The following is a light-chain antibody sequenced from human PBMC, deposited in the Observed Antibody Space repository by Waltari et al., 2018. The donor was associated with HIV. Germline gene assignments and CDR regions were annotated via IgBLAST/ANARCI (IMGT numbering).Light chain of an antibody. CDR1: SSDVGGYNY. CDR3: CSYAGSYTFG. V-gene: IGLV2-11*01. CDR2: DVT. J-gene: IGLJ3*02. Sequence: QSALTQPRSVSGSPGQSVTISCTGTSSDVGGYNYVSWYQQHPGKAPKLMIYDVTKRPSGVPDRFSGSNAGNTASLTISGLQAEDEADYYCCSYAGSYTFGFGGGTKLTVL.